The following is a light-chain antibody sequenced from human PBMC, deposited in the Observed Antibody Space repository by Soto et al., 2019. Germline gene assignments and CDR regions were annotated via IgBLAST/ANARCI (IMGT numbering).Light chain of an antibody. Sequence: IGLAQSPGPLSLSPVERPPLSCRTSQSVTSNYFAWYQQKPRGAPSLLIFGASSRAPGIPDKLSGGGSGTDFTPTTSSLEAEDFAVYYCQRHGSSSWTFGQGTKVDIK. V-gene: IGKV3-20*01. CDR2: GAS. CDR1: QSVTSNY. J-gene: IGKJ1*01. CDR3: QRHGSSSWT.